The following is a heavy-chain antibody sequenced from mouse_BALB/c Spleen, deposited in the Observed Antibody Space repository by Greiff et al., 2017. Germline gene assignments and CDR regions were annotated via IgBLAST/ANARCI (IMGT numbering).Heavy chain of an antibody. V-gene: IGHV1-7*01. D-gene: IGHD1-1*02. J-gene: IGHJ2*01. CDR2: INPSTGYT. CDR3: ARSEAAGVAPFDY. CDR1: GYTFTSYW. Sequence: QVQLQQSGAELAKPGASVKMSCKASGYTFTSYWMHWVKQRPGQGLEWIGYINPSTGYTEYNQKFKDKATLTADKSSSTAYMQLSSLTSEDSAVYYCARSEAAGVAPFDYWGQGTTLTVSS.